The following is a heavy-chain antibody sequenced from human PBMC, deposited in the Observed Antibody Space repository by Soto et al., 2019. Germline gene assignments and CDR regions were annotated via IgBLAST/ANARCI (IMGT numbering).Heavy chain of an antibody. CDR1: GFTFSSYG. J-gene: IGHJ6*02. V-gene: IGHV3-30*18. Sequence: QVQLVESGGGVVQPGRSLRLSCAASGFTFSSYGMHWVRQAPGKGLEWVAVISYDGSNKYYADSVKGRFTISRDNSKNTLYLQMNSLRAEDTAVYYCAKDQERGYSYGPRDVWGQGTTVTVSS. CDR3: AKDQERGYSYGPRDV. D-gene: IGHD5-18*01. CDR2: ISYDGSNK.